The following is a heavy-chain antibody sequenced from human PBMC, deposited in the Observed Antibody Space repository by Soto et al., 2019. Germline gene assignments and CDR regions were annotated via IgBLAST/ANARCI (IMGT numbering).Heavy chain of an antibody. V-gene: IGHV1-24*01. CDR1: GYTLTELS. D-gene: IGHD5-12*01. Sequence: GASVKVSCKASGYTLTELSMHWVRQAPGKGLEWMGGFDPEDGETIYAQKFQGRVTITRDTSASTAYMELSSLRSEDTAVYYCARVSGYYLPDYWGQGTLVTVSS. J-gene: IGHJ4*02. CDR3: ARVSGYYLPDY. CDR2: FDPEDGET.